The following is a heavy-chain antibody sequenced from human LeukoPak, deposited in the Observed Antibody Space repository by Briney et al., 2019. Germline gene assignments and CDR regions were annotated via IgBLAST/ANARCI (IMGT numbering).Heavy chain of an antibody. CDR1: GFTFSSYA. CDR3: ARDHNGYFDWLLYPNHYYYGMDV. CDR2: ISYDGSNK. V-gene: IGHV3-30-3*01. J-gene: IGHJ6*02. D-gene: IGHD3-9*01. Sequence: GGSLRLSCAASGFTFSSYAMHWVRQAPGKGLEWVAVISYDGSNKYYADSVKGRFTISRDNSKNTLYLQMNSLRAEDTAVYYCARDHNGYFDWLLYPNHYYYGMDVWGQGTTVTVSS.